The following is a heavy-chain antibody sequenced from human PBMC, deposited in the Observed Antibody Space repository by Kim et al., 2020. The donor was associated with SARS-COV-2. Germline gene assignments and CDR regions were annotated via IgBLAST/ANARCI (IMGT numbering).Heavy chain of an antibody. J-gene: IGHJ6*02. CDR1: GFSFTSFS. Sequence: GGSLRLSCAASGFSFTSFSMNWVRQTPGTGLEWVSFISSTSRYIYYADSVKGRFTISRDNAKNSLYLQMNSLRAEDTAVYYCARDGGGYCSGSRCYSESGGDVWGQGTTVTVSS. CDR3: ARDGGGYCSGSRCYSESGGDV. V-gene: IGHV3-21*01. D-gene: IGHD2-15*01. CDR2: ISSTSRYI.